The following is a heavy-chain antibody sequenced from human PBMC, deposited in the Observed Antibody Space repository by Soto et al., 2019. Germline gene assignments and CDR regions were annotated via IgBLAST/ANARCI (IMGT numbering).Heavy chain of an antibody. CDR2: IIPSLGIA. Sequence: GASVKVSCKASGYTFTSYYMHWVRQAPGQGLEWMGRIIPSLGIANYAQKFQGRVTITADKSTSTAYMELSSLRSEDTAVYYCARGPPVPNWDYYYYMDVWGKGTTVTVSS. D-gene: IGHD7-27*01. CDR3: ARGPPVPNWDYYYYMDV. CDR1: GYTFTSYY. V-gene: IGHV1-69*04. J-gene: IGHJ6*03.